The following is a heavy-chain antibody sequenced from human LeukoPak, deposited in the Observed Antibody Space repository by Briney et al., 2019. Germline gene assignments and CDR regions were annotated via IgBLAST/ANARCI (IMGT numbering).Heavy chain of an antibody. V-gene: IGHV1-8*01. J-gene: IGHJ2*01. D-gene: IGHD1-26*01. CDR2: MNPNSGNT. Sequence: ASVTVSCKTSGYTFTDYDINWVRQATGQGLEWMGWMNPNSGNTGYAQKFQSRVTITRNTSISTAYMELSSLRSEDTAVYYCARELDYYWYFDLWGRGTLVTVSS. CDR1: GYTFTDYD. CDR3: ARELDYYWYFDL.